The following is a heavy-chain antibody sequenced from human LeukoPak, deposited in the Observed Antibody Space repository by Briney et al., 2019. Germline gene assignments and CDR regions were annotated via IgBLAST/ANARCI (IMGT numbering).Heavy chain of an antibody. D-gene: IGHD6-13*01. CDR3: ARGGPRGAAAGILNWFDP. CDR1: GGSISSYY. Sequence: SSETLSLTCAVSGGSISSYYWSWIRQPPGRGLEWIGYIYYSGSTNYNPSLKSRVTISVDTSKNQFSLKLSSVTAADTAVYYCARGGPRGAAAGILNWFDPWGQGTLVTVSS. V-gene: IGHV4-59*01. CDR2: IYYSGST. J-gene: IGHJ5*02.